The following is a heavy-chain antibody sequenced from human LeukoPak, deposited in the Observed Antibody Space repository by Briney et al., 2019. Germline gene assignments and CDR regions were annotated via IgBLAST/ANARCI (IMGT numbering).Heavy chain of an antibody. Sequence: ASVKVSCKASGYTFTSYAMHWVRQAPGLRLEWMGWINAGNGNTKYSQKFQGRVTITRDTSASTAYMELSSLRSEDTAVYYCARGGDTAMASFDYWGQGTLVTVSS. D-gene: IGHD5-18*01. CDR3: ARGGDTAMASFDY. CDR1: GYTFTSYA. CDR2: INAGNGNT. V-gene: IGHV1-3*01. J-gene: IGHJ4*02.